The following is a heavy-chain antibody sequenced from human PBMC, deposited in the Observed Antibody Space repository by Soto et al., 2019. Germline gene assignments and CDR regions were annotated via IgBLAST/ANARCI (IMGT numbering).Heavy chain of an antibody. CDR1: GFTFGGSW. CDR3: ARGIFGSGTANDY. J-gene: IGHJ4*02. CDR2: INGDGSGT. V-gene: IGHV3-74*01. Sequence: EVQLVESGGGLVQPGGSLKLSCAASGFTFGGSWRHWVGQPPGKGRVWVSLINGDGSGTSYADFVKGRFTISRDDAKNTLFLQMNGLRAEDTAVYYCARGIFGSGTANDYWGQGTLVTVSS. D-gene: IGHD3-10*01.